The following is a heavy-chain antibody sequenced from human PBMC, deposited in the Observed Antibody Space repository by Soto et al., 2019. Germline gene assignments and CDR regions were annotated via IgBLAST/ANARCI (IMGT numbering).Heavy chain of an antibody. Sequence: QVQLVESGGGVVQPGRSLRLSCAASGFTFSSYGMHWVRQAPGKGLEWGAVISYDGSNKYYADSVKGRFTISRDNSKNTLYLQMNSLRAEDTAVYYCAKTVWQQLVQDWFDPWGQGTLVTVSS. D-gene: IGHD6-13*01. CDR2: ISYDGSNK. J-gene: IGHJ5*02. CDR1: GFTFSSYG. V-gene: IGHV3-30*18. CDR3: AKTVWQQLVQDWFDP.